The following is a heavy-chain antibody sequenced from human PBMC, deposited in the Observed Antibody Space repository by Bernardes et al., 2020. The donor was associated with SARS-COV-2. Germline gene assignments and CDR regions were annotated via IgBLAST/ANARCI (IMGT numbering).Heavy chain of an antibody. Sequence: VVSLSLSCAASGFTFSSYWMHWVRQAPGKGLMWVSRINVDGSRRDFADSVKGRFTISRDNAKNTVYLEMNSLSAEDTAMYYCARGACTTSGCHSTIDSWGQGTLVTGS. V-gene: IGHV3-74*01. CDR1: GFTFSSYW. J-gene: IGHJ4*02. CDR2: INVDGSRR. D-gene: IGHD6-19*01. CDR3: ARGACTTSGCHSTIDS.